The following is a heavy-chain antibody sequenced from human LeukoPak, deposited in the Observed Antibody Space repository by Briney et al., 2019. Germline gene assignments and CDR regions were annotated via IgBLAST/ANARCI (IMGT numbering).Heavy chain of an antibody. D-gene: IGHD3-16*01. J-gene: IGHJ4*02. Sequence: ASVKVSCKASGYTFTGYYMHWVRQAPGQGLEWMGWINPNSGGTNYAQKFQGRGTMTRDTSISTAYMELSRLRFDDTAAYYRWGDPVLGGSDYWGQGTLVTVSS. CDR3: WGDPVLGGSDY. CDR2: INPNSGGT. CDR1: GYTFTGYY. V-gene: IGHV1-2*02.